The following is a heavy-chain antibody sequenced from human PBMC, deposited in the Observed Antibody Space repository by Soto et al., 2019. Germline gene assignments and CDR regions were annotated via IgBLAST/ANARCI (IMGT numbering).Heavy chain of an antibody. CDR3: ARLVYFDTSYYFDY. CDR2: IYYSGST. Sequence: SETLSLTCTVSGGSISSYYWSWIRQPPGKGLEWIGYIYYSGSTNYNPSLKSRVTISVDTSKNQFSLKLSSVTAADTAVYYCARLVYFDTSYYFDYWGQGTLVTVSS. J-gene: IGHJ4*02. V-gene: IGHV4-59*08. CDR1: GGSISSYY. D-gene: IGHD3-22*01.